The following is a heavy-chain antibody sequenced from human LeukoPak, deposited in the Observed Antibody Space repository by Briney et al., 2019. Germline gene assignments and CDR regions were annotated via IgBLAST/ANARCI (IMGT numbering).Heavy chain of an antibody. D-gene: IGHD2-2*01. V-gene: IGHV1-2*02. CDR3: ARDARRRYCSTASCYRGWFDP. CDR2: INPNSGDT. CDR1: GYTFTGYY. J-gene: IGHJ5*02. Sequence: ASVKVSCKASGYTFTGYYMHWVRQAPGQGLEWMGWINPNSGDTNYAQKFQGRVTITADESTSTAYMELSSLRSEDTAVYFCARDARRRYCSTASCYRGWFDPWGQGTLVTVSS.